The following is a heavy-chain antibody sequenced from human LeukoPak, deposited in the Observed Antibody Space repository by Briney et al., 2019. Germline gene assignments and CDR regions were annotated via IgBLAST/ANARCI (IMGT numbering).Heavy chain of an antibody. CDR1: GGSISYYY. Sequence: SETLSLTCTVSGGSISYYYWSWTRQSAGKGLEWIGRIYTRGSTNYNPSLKSRVTISVDTSKNQFSLKLSSVTAADTAVYYCAREAMDSSGWYGGAFDIWGQGTMVTVSS. V-gene: IGHV4-4*07. CDR3: AREAMDSSGWYGGAFDI. J-gene: IGHJ3*02. CDR2: IYTRGST. D-gene: IGHD6-19*01.